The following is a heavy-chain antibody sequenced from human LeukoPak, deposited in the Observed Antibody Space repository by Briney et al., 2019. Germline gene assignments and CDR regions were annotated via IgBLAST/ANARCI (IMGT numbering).Heavy chain of an antibody. D-gene: IGHD3-22*01. CDR1: GFTFSSYG. CDR3: AKEHYSDSSAYLDY. CDR2: ISYDGSDK. V-gene: IGHV3-30*18. Sequence: GGSLRLSCAAPGFTFSSYGMHWVRQAPGKGLEWVAVISYDGSDKYYADAVKGRFTISRDSSKDTLYLQMNSLRTEDTAVYYCAKEHYSDSSAYLDYWGQGTLVTVSS. J-gene: IGHJ4*02.